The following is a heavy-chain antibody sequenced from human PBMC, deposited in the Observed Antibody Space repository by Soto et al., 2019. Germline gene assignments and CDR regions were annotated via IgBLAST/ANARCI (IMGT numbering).Heavy chain of an antibody. J-gene: IGHJ6*02. CDR3: SRDVLRVAGAGPEYYGMDV. D-gene: IGHD6-19*01. V-gene: IGHV4-39*02. Sequence: SETLSLTCTVSGGSISSSSYYWGWIRQPPGKGLEWIGSIYYSGSTYYNPSLKSRVTISVDTSKNQFSLKLSSVTAADTAVYYCSRDVLRVAGAGPEYYGMDVWGQGTTVTVSS. CDR1: GGSISSSSYY. CDR2: IYYSGST.